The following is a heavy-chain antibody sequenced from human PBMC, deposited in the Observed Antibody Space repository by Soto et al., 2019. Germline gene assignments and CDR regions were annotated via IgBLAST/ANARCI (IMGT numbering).Heavy chain of an antibody. V-gene: IGHV1-18*01. CDR2: IRVYSGNT. CDR1: GYPFSTFG. J-gene: IGHJ4*01. D-gene: IGHD3-16*02. Sequence: QVQLVQSGSEVKKPGASVKVSCKTSGYPFSTFGINWVRQAPGQGLEWMGWIRVYSGNTIYPPNLHGRVTSTTDNDTSTAYLDLRSLTFDDTAVYYCARASRLLYEDYCGHGNLVTDS. CDR3: ARASRLLYEDY.